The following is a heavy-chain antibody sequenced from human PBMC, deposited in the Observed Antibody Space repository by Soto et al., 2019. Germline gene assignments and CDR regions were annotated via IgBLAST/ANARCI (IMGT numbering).Heavy chain of an antibody. J-gene: IGHJ6*04. CDR3: ASSNYDFWSGYRSYYYYGMDV. D-gene: IGHD3-3*01. CDR1: GGTFSSYA. CDR2: IIPIFGTA. V-gene: IGHV1-69*06. Sequence: SVKVSCKASGGTFSSYAISWVRQAPGQGLEWMGGIIPIFGTANYAQKFQGRVTITADKSTSTAYMELSSLRSEDTAVYYCASSNYDFWSGYRSYYYYGMDVWGKGTTVTVS.